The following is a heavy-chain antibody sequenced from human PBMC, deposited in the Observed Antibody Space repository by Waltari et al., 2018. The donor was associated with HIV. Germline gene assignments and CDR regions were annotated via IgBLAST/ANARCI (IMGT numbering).Heavy chain of an antibody. Sequence: QVHLVESGGGVVPSGRPLRLSCVTSGFAFNKFRMHWVRQAPGKGLEWLEFIRFDGSMKFYRESVKGRLTISRDKSKKTVFLQMNSLRPDDTAVYYCAKDLQTLLRGGGLDPWGQGTLVTVSS. D-gene: IGHD3-10*01. J-gene: IGHJ5*02. CDR1: GFAFNKFR. V-gene: IGHV3-30*02. CDR2: IRFDGSMK. CDR3: AKDLQTLLRGGGLDP.